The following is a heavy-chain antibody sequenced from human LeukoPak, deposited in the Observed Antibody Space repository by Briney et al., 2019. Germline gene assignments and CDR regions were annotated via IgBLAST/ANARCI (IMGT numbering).Heavy chain of an antibody. CDR2: ISGSGGNT. D-gene: IGHD1-1*01. J-gene: IGHJ2*01. V-gene: IGHV3-23*01. CDR3: AKEPRYNWNEPYFDL. CDR1: GFTFSSYA. Sequence: GGSLRLSCADSGFTFSSYAMSWVRQAPGKGLEWVSGISGSGGNTYYADSVKGRFTISRDNSKNTLYLQMNSLRAEDTAVYYCAKEPRYNWNEPYFDLWGRGTLVTVSS.